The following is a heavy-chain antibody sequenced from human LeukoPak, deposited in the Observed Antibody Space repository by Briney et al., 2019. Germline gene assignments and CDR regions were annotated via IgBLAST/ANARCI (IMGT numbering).Heavy chain of an antibody. CDR3: ARRAPQWLANHDAFDI. CDR2: IYYSGST. V-gene: IGHV4-59*08. J-gene: IGHJ3*02. Sequence: PSQTLSLTCTVSGGSISSYYWSWIRQPPGKGLGWIGHIYYSGSTNYNPSLKSRVTISVDASKNQFSLKLSSVTAADTAVYYCARRAPQWLANHDAFDIWGQGTMVTVSS. CDR1: GGSISSYY. D-gene: IGHD6-19*01.